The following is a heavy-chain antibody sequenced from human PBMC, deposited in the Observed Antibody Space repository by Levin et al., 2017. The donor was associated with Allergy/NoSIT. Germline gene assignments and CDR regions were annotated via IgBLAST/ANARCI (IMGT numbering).Heavy chain of an antibody. CDR2: VSDSGVT. J-gene: IGHJ4*02. CDR1: GGSVSGKY. Sequence: KASETLSLTCDVSGGSVSGKYWTWIRQPPQKPLEWIGYVSDSGVTRYNPSLESRVAMSADTSRNQISLRLKSVTAADTAMYFCARVHAYEFVLGGYISPPTFDFWGLGIHVTVSS. CDR3: ARVHAYEFVLGGYISPPTFDF. D-gene: IGHD3-16*01. V-gene: IGHV4-59*02.